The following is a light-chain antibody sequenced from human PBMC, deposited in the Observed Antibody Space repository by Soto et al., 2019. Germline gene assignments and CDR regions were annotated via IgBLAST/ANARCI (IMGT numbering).Light chain of an antibody. CDR3: QQRSNWPPWT. CDR1: QSVRSY. Sequence: EIVLTQSPATLSLSPRERATLSCRASQSVRSYLAWYQQKPGQAPRLLIYDASNRATGIPARFSGSGSGTDFTLTISSLEPEDFAVYYCQQRSNWPPWTFGQGTKVEIK. V-gene: IGKV3-11*01. J-gene: IGKJ1*01. CDR2: DAS.